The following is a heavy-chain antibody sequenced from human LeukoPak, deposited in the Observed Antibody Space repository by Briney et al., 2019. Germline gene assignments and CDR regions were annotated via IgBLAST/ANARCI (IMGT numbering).Heavy chain of an antibody. D-gene: IGHD5-18*01. J-gene: IGHJ4*02. V-gene: IGHV1-18*04. CDR2: SSAYNGNT. Sequence: APGKVSCNASGYTFTTYGISWVGQARGQGLERMGWSSAYNGNTNYAQKLQGRVTMTTATSTSTAYTELSSLRSDDTAVYYCARIYSYGNGVYYFDYWGQGTLVTVSS. CDR3: ARIYSYGNGVYYFDY. CDR1: GYTFTTYG.